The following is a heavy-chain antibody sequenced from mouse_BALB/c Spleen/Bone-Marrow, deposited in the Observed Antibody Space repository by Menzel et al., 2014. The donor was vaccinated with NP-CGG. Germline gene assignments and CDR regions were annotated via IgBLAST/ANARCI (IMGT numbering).Heavy chain of an antibody. J-gene: IGHJ2*02. V-gene: IGHV1-69*02. Sequence: VQLQQSGAEVVKPGASVKVSCKASGYTFTNYWMQWVKQRPGQGLEWIGEIEPSDSYTNYNQDFKGKATLTVDKSSSTAYMQLSSLTSEYSAVYYCARGRTTVVSDYWGQGTSLTVSS. D-gene: IGHD1-1*01. CDR1: GYTFTNYW. CDR3: ARGRTTVVSDY. CDR2: IEPSDSYT.